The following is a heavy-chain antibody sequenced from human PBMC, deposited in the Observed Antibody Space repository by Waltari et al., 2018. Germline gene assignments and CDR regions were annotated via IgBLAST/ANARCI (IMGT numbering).Heavy chain of an antibody. Sequence: EVQLVESGGGLVKPGGSLRRSCAASGFSFGSYRINWVRQAPGKGLEWVSSISSSSSYIYYADSVKGRFTISRDNAKNSLYLQMNSLRAEDTAVYYCARELSGWSYWGQGTLVTVSS. CDR2: ISSSSSYI. J-gene: IGHJ4*02. CDR3: ARELSGWSY. D-gene: IGHD3-22*01. V-gene: IGHV3-21*01. CDR1: GFSFGSYR.